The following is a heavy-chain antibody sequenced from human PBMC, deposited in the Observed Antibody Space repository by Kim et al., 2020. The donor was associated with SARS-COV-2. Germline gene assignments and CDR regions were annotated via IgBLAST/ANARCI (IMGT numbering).Heavy chain of an antibody. D-gene: IGHD5-12*01. CDR1: GYTLSRLS. CDR3: TTADVEMATMS. V-gene: IGHV1-24*01. CDR2: FDPQDGKI. Sequence: ASVEVSCKVSGYTLSRLSMHWVRQAPGEGLEWMGGFDPQDGKIVYAQKFQGRVIMTEDTSTDTAYMEVTRLKSEDTAVYFCTTADVEMATMSWGQGTLVTVSS. J-gene: IGHJ4*02.